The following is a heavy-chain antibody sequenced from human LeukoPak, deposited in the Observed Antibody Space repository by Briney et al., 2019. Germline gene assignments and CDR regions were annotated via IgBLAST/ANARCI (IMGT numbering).Heavy chain of an antibody. J-gene: IGHJ4*02. V-gene: IGHV4-39*01. CDR2: IYYSWST. D-gene: IGHD3-10*01. Sequence: PSETLSLTCTFSGDSISSSSYYWGWIRQPPGKGLEWIGTIYYSWSTYYNPSLKSRVTISEDTSNKQFSLRLTSVTAADTAVYYCAAGYYYGSGSYLGYWGQGTLVTVSS. CDR3: AAGYYYGSGSYLGY. CDR1: GDSISSSSYY.